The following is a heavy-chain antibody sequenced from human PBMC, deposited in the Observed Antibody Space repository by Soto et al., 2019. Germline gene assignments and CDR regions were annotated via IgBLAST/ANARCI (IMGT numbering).Heavy chain of an antibody. J-gene: IGHJ4*02. D-gene: IGHD3-16*02. CDR1: GGSISSYY. CDR3: ARALNYGSRIYPPGF. V-gene: IGHV4-59*01. Sequence: SETLSLTCTVSGGSISSYYWSWIRQPPGKRLEWIGLIYYSGSTSYSPSLKSRVTISLDTSRSQFSLKLTSVTAADTAVYFCARALNYGSRIYPPGFWGQGTLVTVSS. CDR2: IYYSGST.